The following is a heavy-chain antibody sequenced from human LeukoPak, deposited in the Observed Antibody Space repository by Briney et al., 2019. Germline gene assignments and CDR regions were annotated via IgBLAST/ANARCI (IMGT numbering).Heavy chain of an antibody. CDR3: ARVVTIFGVVIRQFDY. CDR1: GGSISSYY. D-gene: IGHD3-3*01. Sequence: SETLSLTCTVSGGSISSYYWSWIRQPPGKGLEWIGYIYYSGSTNYNPSLKSRVTISVDTSKNQFSLKLSSVTAADTAVYYCARVVTIFGVVIRQFDYWGQGTLVTVSS. V-gene: IGHV4-59*01. J-gene: IGHJ4*02. CDR2: IYYSGST.